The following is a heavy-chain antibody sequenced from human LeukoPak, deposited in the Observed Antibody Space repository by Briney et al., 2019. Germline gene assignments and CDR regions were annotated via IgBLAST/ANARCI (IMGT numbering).Heavy chain of an antibody. CDR1: GYSFTSYW. Sequence: GESLKISCKGSGYSFTSYWIGWVRQMPGKGLEWMGIVYPDDSDTRYSPSFQGQVTISADESISTAYLQWSSLKASDTAMYYCARRFGENHFDYWGQGTLLTVSS. CDR2: VYPDDSDT. J-gene: IGHJ4*02. D-gene: IGHD3-10*01. V-gene: IGHV5-51*01. CDR3: ARRFGENHFDY.